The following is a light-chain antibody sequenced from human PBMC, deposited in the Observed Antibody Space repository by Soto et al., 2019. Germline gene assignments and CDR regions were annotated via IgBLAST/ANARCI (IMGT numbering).Light chain of an antibody. Sequence: DLQMTQSPSSLSASVGDRVTITCRASESISRHLNWYQQKPGKAPNLLIYAASTLQNGVPSRFSGSGSGTDFPLTISSLQPEDFATYYCQQSYSTLSISFGQGTRLEIK. J-gene: IGKJ5*01. CDR1: ESISRH. CDR3: QQSYSTLSIS. CDR2: AAS. V-gene: IGKV1-39*01.